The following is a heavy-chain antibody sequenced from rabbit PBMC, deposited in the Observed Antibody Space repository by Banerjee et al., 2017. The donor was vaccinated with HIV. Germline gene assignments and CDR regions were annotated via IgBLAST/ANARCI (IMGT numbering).Heavy chain of an antibody. CDR3: ARDEGDGKSSL. V-gene: IGHV1S40*01. D-gene: IGHD2-1*01. Sequence: QSLEESGGDLVKPGASLTLTCKASGFSFSSGYDMCWVRQAPGKGLEWIACIYTGSSGKTYYASWAKGRFTISKTSSTTVTLQMTSLTAADTATYFCARDEGDGKSSLWGPGTLVTVS. J-gene: IGHJ4*01. CDR1: GFSFSSGYD. CDR2: IYTGSSGKT.